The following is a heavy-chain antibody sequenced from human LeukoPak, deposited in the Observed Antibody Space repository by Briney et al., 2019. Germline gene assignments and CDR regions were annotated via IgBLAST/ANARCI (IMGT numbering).Heavy chain of an antibody. V-gene: IGHV3-23*01. CDR3: AREVGWFDF. CDR2: ISGNSGST. CDR1: GFTFSNFA. Sequence: GGSLRLSCAASGFTFSNFAMSWVRQAPGKGLEWVSVISGNSGSTYYADSVKGRFTISRDNSKNTLYLHMKSLRAEDTAIYYCAREVGWFDFWGQGTLVTVSS. J-gene: IGHJ4*02. D-gene: IGHD6-19*01.